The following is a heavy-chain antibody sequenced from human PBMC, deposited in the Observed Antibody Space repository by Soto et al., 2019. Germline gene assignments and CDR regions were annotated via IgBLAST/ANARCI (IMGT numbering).Heavy chain of an antibody. CDR3: ASLMGVFCQGEDGIRDL. CDR2: IIPILGIA. Sequence: VRQAPGQGLEWMGRIIPILGIANYAQKFQGRVTITADKSTSTAYMELSSLRSEDTAVYYCASLMGVFCQGEDGIRDL. V-gene: IGHV1-69*02. J-gene: IGHJ2*01. D-gene: IGHD3-10*01.